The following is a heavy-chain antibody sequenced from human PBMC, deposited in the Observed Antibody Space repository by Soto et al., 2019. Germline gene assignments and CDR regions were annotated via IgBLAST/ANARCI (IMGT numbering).Heavy chain of an antibody. CDR2: ISYDGSNK. J-gene: IGHJ4*02. D-gene: IGHD6-19*01. CDR1: GFTFSSYA. Sequence: QVQLVESGGGVVQPGRSLRLSCAASGFTFSSYAMHWVRQAPGKGLEWVADISYDGSNKYYADSVKGRFTISRDNSKNTLYLKMNSLRAEDTAVYYCARESSSGWSDYWGQGTLVTVSS. V-gene: IGHV3-30-3*01. CDR3: ARESSSGWSDY.